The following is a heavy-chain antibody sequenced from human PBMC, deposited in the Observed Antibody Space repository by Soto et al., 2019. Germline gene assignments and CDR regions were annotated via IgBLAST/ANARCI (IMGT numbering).Heavy chain of an antibody. Sequence: ASVKVSCKASGFSFTGYYIHWLRQAPGQGLEWMGWINAHSGGTEYAQKFQGRVTLTRDTSIATAYLTITSLSSDATALYYCAKDSTRQLAYWLDPWGKGT. CDR1: GFSFTGYY. CDR3: AKDSTRQLAYWLDP. D-gene: IGHD6-6*01. CDR2: INAHSGGT. J-gene: IGHJ5*02. V-gene: IGHV1-2*02.